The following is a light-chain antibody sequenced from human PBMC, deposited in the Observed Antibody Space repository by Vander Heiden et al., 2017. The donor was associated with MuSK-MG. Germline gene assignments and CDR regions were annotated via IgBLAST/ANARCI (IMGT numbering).Light chain of an antibody. CDR1: QTIIEY. CDR3: QQSDNTPRT. V-gene: IGKV1-39*01. J-gene: IGKJ1*01. CDR2: AAS. Sequence: DIQMTQSPSSLSASVGDRVTITCRASQTIIEYLNWYQQKPGNAPKLLIYAASTLQSGVPSRFSGSGSGTDFTLTISRLQPEDFATYYCQQSDNTPRTFGQGTMVEIK.